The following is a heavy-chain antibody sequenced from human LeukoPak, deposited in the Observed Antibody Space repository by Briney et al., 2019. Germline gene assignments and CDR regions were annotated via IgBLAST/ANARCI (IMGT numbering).Heavy chain of an antibody. J-gene: IGHJ3*02. D-gene: IGHD3-10*01. Sequence: PSQTLSLTCTVSGGSISSGDYDWSWIRQPPGKGLEWIGYIYYSGSTYYNPSLKSRVTISVDTSKNQFSLKLSSVTAADTAVYYCARSDAWDGSGSYDIWGQGTMVTVSS. CDR3: ARSDAWDGSGSYDI. CDR2: IYYSGST. CDR1: GGSISSGDYD. V-gene: IGHV4-30-4*08.